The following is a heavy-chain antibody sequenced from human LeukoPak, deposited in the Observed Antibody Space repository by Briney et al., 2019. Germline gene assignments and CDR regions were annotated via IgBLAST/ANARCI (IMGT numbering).Heavy chain of an antibody. CDR2: ISSSSNYI. CDR3: ARDKRQERWPDY. Sequence: GGSLRLSCAASGFTFSSYSMNWVRQAPGRGLEWLSSISSSSNYIYYADSVKGRFTISRDNAKNSLYLQMDSLRAEDTAVYYCARDKRQERWPDYWGQGTLVSVSS. D-gene: IGHD5-24*01. J-gene: IGHJ4*02. V-gene: IGHV3-21*01. CDR1: GFTFSSYS.